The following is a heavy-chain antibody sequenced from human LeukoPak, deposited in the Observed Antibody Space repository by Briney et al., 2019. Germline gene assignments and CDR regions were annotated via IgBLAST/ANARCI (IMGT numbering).Heavy chain of an antibody. Sequence: PSETLSLTCTVSGGSISSYYWSWIRQPPGKGLEWIGEINHSGSTNYNPSLKSRVTISVDTSKNQFSLKLSSVTAADTAVYYCARGQGDDSSGYYFNYWGQGTLVTVSS. J-gene: IGHJ4*02. D-gene: IGHD3-22*01. CDR3: ARGQGDDSSGYYFNY. V-gene: IGHV4-34*01. CDR1: GGSISSYY. CDR2: INHSGST.